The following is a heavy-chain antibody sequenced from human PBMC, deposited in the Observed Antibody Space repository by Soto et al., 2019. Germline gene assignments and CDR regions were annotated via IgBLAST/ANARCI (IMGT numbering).Heavy chain of an antibody. D-gene: IGHD2-8*02. V-gene: IGHV3-30-3*01. J-gene: IGHJ3*02. CDR2: ISDNGNTK. CDR3: ARDPGGYPLGIFNI. Sequence: SLRLSCAASGFTFSYCAMHWVRQAPGKGLEWMAVISDNGNTKYLADSVKGRFTISRDTSKNTLYLQMSSLRVEDTAVYYCARDPGGYPLGIFNIWGQGTRVTVSS. CDR1: GFTFSYCA.